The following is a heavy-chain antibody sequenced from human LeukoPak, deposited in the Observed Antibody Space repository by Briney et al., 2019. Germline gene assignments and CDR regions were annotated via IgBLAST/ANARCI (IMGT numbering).Heavy chain of an antibody. Sequence: GGSLRLSCEASQFTFSSYWMSWVRQAPGKGLEWVANIKQDGSEKYYVDSVKGRFTISRDNAKNSLYLQMNSLRAEDTAVYYCARRSAVVGPGYYFDYWGQGTLVTVSS. D-gene: IGHD6-19*01. J-gene: IGHJ4*02. CDR1: QFTFSSYW. V-gene: IGHV3-7*01. CDR3: ARRSAVVGPGYYFDY. CDR2: IKQDGSEK.